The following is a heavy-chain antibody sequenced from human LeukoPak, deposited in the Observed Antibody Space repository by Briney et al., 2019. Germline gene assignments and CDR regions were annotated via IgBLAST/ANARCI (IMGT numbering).Heavy chain of an antibody. J-gene: IGHJ4*02. CDR2: MNPNSGNT. CDR1: GYTFTSYD. D-gene: IGHD6-6*01. Sequence: ASVKVSCKASGYTFTSYDINWVRQVTGQGLEWMGWMNPNSGNTGYAQKFQGRVTMTRNTSISTAYMELSSLRSEDTAVYYCASGRRLAKHSSSSGYWGQGTLVTVSS. CDR3: ASGRRLAKHSSSSGY. V-gene: IGHV1-8*01.